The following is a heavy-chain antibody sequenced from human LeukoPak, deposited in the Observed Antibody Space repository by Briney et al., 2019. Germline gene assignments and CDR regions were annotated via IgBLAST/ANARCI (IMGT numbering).Heavy chain of an antibody. D-gene: IGHD6-13*01. CDR3: ARHSSSSWLALLGNWFDP. Sequence: ASETLSLTCTVSGGSISSSSYYWGWIRQPPGKGLEWIGSIYYSGSTYYNPSLKSRVTISVDTSKNQFSLKLSSVTAADTAVYYCARHSSSSWLALLGNWFDPWGQGTLVTVSS. J-gene: IGHJ5*02. CDR2: IYYSGST. CDR1: GGSISSSSYY. V-gene: IGHV4-39*01.